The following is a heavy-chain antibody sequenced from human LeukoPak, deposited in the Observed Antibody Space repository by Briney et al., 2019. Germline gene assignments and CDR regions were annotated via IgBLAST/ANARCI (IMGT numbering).Heavy chain of an antibody. CDR2: IYTSGST. V-gene: IGHV4-4*07. CDR1: GGSISSYY. Sequence: SETLSLTCTVSGGSISSYYWSWLRQPAGKGLEWIGRIYTSGSTNYNPSLKSRVTMSVDTSKNQFSLKLSSVTAADTAVYYCARDRAATKKDFYYYYMDVWGKGTTVTVSS. CDR3: ARDRAATKKDFYYYYMDV. J-gene: IGHJ6*03. D-gene: IGHD5-12*01.